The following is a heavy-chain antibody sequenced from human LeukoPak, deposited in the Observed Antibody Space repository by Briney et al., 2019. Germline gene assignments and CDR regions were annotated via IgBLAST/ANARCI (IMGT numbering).Heavy chain of an antibody. V-gene: IGHV3-23*01. Sequence: GGSLRLSCAASGFTFSSYAMSWVRQAPGKGLEWVSAISGSGGSTYYADSVKGRFTISRDNSKNTLYLQMNSLRAEDTAVYYCAKDPDYDFWSGYYLRLTGFDYWGQGTLVTVSS. CDR3: AKDPDYDFWSGYYLRLTGFDY. D-gene: IGHD3-3*01. CDR1: GFTFSSYA. J-gene: IGHJ4*02. CDR2: ISGSGGST.